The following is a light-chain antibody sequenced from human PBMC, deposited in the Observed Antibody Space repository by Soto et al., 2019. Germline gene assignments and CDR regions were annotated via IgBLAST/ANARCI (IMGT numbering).Light chain of an antibody. V-gene: IGLV1-51*01. CDR2: DNN. CDR3: AIWDHSLNAWV. CDR1: ISNIGKNY. Sequence: QSVLTQPPSVSAAPGQKVTISCSGSISNIGKNYVSWYQQLPGTAPKVLIYDNNKRPSGIPDRFSGSKSGTSATLGITGLQTGDEADYYCAIWDHSLNAWVFGGGTKLTVL. J-gene: IGLJ3*02.